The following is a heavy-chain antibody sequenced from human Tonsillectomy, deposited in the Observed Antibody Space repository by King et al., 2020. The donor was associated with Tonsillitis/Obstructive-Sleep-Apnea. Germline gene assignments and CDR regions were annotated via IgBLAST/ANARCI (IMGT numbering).Heavy chain of an antibody. D-gene: IGHD3-22*01. Sequence: VQLVESGGGLVQPGRSLKLSCRASGFTFRDYAVSWVRQAPGKGLEWVSFIRSKPYGGTTEYAASVKGRFTVSRDDSKSIAYLQMNSLKTDDTAVYYCTSETMIAHYGMDVWGQGTTVTVSS. V-gene: IGHV3-49*04. J-gene: IGHJ6*02. CDR3: TSETMIAHYGMDV. CDR2: IRSKPYGGTT. CDR1: GFTFRDYA.